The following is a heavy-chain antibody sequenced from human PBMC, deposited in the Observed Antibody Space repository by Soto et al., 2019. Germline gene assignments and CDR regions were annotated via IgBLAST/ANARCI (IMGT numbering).Heavy chain of an antibody. CDR2: IYYSGST. CDR3: ARVDIVANGIDWFDY. Sequence: PSETLSLTCTVSGGSISSGDYYWSWIRQPPGKGLEWIGYIYYSGSTYYNPSLKSRVTISVDTSKNQFSLKLSSVTAADTAVYYCARVDIVANGIDWFDYWGQGTLVTVSS. J-gene: IGHJ4*02. D-gene: IGHD5-12*01. CDR1: GGSISSGDYY. V-gene: IGHV4-30-4*01.